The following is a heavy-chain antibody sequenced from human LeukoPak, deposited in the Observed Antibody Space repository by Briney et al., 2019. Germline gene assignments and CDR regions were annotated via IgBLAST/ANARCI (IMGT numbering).Heavy chain of an antibody. CDR2: IKQDGSEK. Sequence: PGGSLRLSCAASGFTFSTYWMSWVRQAPGKGLEWVANIKQDGSEKYYVDSVKGRLAISRDNAKNSLFLQMNTLRVEDTAVYYCAKDSLLTVVSPVAASWGQGTLVTVSS. V-gene: IGHV3-7*01. CDR1: GFTFSTYW. D-gene: IGHD4-23*01. J-gene: IGHJ5*02. CDR3: AKDSLLTVVSPVAAS.